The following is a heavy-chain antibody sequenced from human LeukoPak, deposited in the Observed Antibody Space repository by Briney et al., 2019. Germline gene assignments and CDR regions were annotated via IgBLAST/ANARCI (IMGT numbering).Heavy chain of an antibody. CDR2: ISGSGGST. Sequence: GGSLRLSCAASGFTFSNYGMTWVRQAPGKGLEWVSGISGSGGSTYYADSVKGRFTISRDNSKNTLYLQMNSLRAEDTAVYYCGKGYSSAWFDYWGQGTLVTVSS. V-gene: IGHV3-23*01. CDR1: GFTFSNYG. D-gene: IGHD6-19*01. CDR3: GKGYSSAWFDY. J-gene: IGHJ4*02.